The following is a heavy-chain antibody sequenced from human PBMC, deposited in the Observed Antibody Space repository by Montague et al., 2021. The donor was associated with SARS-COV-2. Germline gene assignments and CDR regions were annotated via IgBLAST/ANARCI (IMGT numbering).Heavy chain of an antibody. D-gene: IGHD1-7*01. Sequence: SETLSLTCSVSGDSISRSHYFWAWIRQPPGMGLEWLGSIYFTGXTXYXXSIKSRVTISIDTSKNHFSLRLSSVTAADSTVFYCARWELNNAFDIGGLGTRITSSS. CDR3: ARWELNNAFDI. CDR2: IYFTGXT. V-gene: IGHV4-39*02. J-gene: IGHJ3*02. CDR1: GDSISRSHYF.